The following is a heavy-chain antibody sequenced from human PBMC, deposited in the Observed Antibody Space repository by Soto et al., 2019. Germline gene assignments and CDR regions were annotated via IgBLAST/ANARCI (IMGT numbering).Heavy chain of an antibody. V-gene: IGHV3-74*01. Sequence: EVQLVESGGGLVQPGGSLRLSCAVAGFTFSNHWMHWVRQAPGKGLVWVSRINSDGSSTFYADSVKGRFTISRDNAKHTVYLQMNSLRGDDTAVYYCARGIQYRYGMDVWGQGTTVTVSS. CDR3: ARGIQYRYGMDV. CDR1: GFTFSNHW. D-gene: IGHD5-18*01. J-gene: IGHJ6*02. CDR2: INSDGSST.